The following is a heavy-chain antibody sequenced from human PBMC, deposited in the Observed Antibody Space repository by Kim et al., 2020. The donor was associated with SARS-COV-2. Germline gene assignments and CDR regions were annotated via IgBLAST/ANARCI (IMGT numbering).Heavy chain of an antibody. V-gene: IGHV4-31*03. CDR1: GGSVSGGGYY. CDR2: FHPSGTI. CDR3: ARGSDRSKGGDC. J-gene: IGHJ4*02. D-gene: IGHD3-16*01. Sequence: SETMSLTCTVSGGSVSGGGYYWSWTRQHPGKGLERIGYFHPSGTIYWNPSFRSRATILVDTSENQFSVKFSSVTAADAAVYFCARGSDRSKGGDCWGQGTLVTVSS.